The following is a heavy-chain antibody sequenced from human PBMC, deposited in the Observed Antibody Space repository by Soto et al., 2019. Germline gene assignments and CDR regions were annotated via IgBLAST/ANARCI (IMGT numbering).Heavy chain of an antibody. CDR1: GFSLSNARMG. V-gene: IGHV2-26*01. Sequence: GXGPTLVNPTETLTLTCTVSGFSLSNARMGVSWIRQPPGKALEWLAHIFSNDEKSYSTSLKSRLTISKDTSKSQVVLTMTNMDPVDTATYYCARAPYGGNSAWFDHSGQGALVTVSS. CDR3: ARAPYGGNSAWFDH. CDR2: IFSNDEK. D-gene: IGHD4-17*01. J-gene: IGHJ5*02.